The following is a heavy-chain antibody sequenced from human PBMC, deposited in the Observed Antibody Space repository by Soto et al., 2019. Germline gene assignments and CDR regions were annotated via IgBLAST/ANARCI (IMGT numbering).Heavy chain of an antibody. V-gene: IGHV3-23*01. CDR3: AQEKTTGAHYALDY. CDR1: GFIFSSYA. D-gene: IGHD2-8*02. Sequence: PGGSLRLSCEASGFIFSSYAMNWVRQAPGKGLQWVSSITGSSDYTSYIASVKGRFTISRDNSKNTLYLQMNSLRAEDTAVYFCAQEKTTGAHYALDYWSQGTLVTVYS. CDR2: ITGSSDYT. J-gene: IGHJ4*02.